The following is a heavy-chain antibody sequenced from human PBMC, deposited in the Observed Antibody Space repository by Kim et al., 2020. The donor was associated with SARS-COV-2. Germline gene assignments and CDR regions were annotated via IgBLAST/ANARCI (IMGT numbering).Heavy chain of an antibody. Sequence: LSLTCAASGFTFSSYEMNWVRQAPGKGLEWVSYISSSGSTIYYADSVKGRFTISRDNAKNSLYLQMNSLRAEDTAVYYCARAQYYDSSGYPDYWGQGTLVTVSS. CDR1: GFTFSSYE. J-gene: IGHJ4*02. CDR2: ISSSGSTI. CDR3: ARAQYYDSSGYPDY. D-gene: IGHD3-22*01. V-gene: IGHV3-48*03.